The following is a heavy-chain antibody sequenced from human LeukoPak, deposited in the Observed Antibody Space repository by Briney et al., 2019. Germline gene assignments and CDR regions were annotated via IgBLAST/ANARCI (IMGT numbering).Heavy chain of an antibody. CDR1: GFTFSSYG. J-gene: IGHJ4*02. D-gene: IGHD6-13*01. V-gene: IGHV3-30*18. CDR3: AKCSGIAAAV. CDR2: ISNDGSNK. Sequence: PGGSLRLSCAASGFTFSSYGMQWFRQAPDKGLEWVAAISNDGSNKYYADSVKGRFTISRDNSKNTLYLQMNSLRAEDTAVYYCAKCSGIAAAVWGQGTLVTVSS.